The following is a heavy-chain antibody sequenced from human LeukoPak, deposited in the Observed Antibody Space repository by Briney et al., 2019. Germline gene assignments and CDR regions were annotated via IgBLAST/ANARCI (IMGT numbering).Heavy chain of an antibody. CDR1: GGTFSSYA. V-gene: IGHV1-69*04. J-gene: IGHJ4*02. D-gene: IGHD2-15*01. Sequence: ASVKVSCKASGGTFSSYAISWVRQAPGQGLEWMGRIIPILGIANYAQKFQGRVTITADKSTSTAYMELSSLRSEDTAVYYCAREYCSGGSCYPNVFDYWGQGTLVTVSS. CDR2: IIPILGIA. CDR3: AREYCSGGSCYPNVFDY.